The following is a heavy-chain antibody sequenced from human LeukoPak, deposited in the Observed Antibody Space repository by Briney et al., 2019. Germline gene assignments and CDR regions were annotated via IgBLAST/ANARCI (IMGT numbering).Heavy chain of an antibody. D-gene: IGHD3-22*01. CDR3: ATLPYYYDSSGYYSGDY. J-gene: IGHJ4*02. V-gene: IGHV1-24*01. CDR2: CDPEDGET. Sequence: ASVKVSCKVSGYTLTELSMHWVRQAPGKGLEWMGGCDPEDGETIYAQKFQGRVTMTEDTSTDTAYMELSSLRSEDTAVYYCATLPYYYDSSGYYSGDYWGQGTLVTVSS. CDR1: GYTLTELS.